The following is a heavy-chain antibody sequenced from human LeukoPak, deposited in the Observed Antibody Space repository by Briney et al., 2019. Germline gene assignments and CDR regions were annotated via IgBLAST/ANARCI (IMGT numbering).Heavy chain of an antibody. CDR2: IYPNGIT. J-gene: IGHJ2*01. CDR3: ARRAYYDTSGYYPTSGYFDL. Sequence: SETLSLTCTVSGGSLFSYYWNWIRQPPGKGLEWIGYIYPNGITSYNHSLRSRGTISIATSKNQFSLRLRSVTAADTAIYYCARRAYYDTSGYYPTSGYFDLWGRGTLVTVSS. D-gene: IGHD3-22*01. V-gene: IGHV4-4*08. CDR1: GGSLFSYY.